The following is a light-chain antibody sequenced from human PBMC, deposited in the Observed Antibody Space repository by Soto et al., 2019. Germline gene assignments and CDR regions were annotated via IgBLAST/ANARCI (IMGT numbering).Light chain of an antibody. J-gene: IGKJ2*01. CDR1: QSVNSN. CDR2: AAS. V-gene: IGKV3-15*01. Sequence: EIVMTQSPATLSVSPGERATLSCRASQSVNSNLAWYQQKPGQAPRLPIYAASTRATGIPARFSGSGSGTEFTLTISSLQSEDFAVYYCQQYDNWPPMFTFGQGTKLEIK. CDR3: QQYDNWPPMFT.